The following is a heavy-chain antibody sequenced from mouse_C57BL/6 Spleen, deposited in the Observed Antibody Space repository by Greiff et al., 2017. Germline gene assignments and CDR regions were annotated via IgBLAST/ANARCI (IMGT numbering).Heavy chain of an antibody. J-gene: IGHJ4*01. CDR2: INPNNGGT. CDR3: ARSGGTVVASPYAMDY. CDR1: GYTFTDYY. V-gene: IGHV1-26*01. D-gene: IGHD1-1*01. Sequence: VQLQQSGPELVKPGASVKISCKASGYTFTDYYMHWVKQSHGKSLEWIGDINPNNGGTSYNQKFKGKATLTVDKSSSTAYMELRSLTSEDSAVYYGARSGGTVVASPYAMDYWGQGTSVTVSS.